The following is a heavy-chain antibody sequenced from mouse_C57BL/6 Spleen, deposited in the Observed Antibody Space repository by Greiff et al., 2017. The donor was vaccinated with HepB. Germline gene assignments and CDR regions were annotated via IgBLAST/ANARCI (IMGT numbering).Heavy chain of an antibody. V-gene: IGHV1-82*01. D-gene: IGHD2-4*01. Sequence: QVQLQQSGPELVKPGASVKISCKASGYAFSSSWMNWVKQRPGKGLEWIGRIYPGDGDTNYNGKFKGKATQTADKSSSTAYMQLSSLTSEDSAVYFCARTIYYDQGYFDYWGQGTTLTVSS. CDR2: IYPGDGDT. CDR3: ARTIYYDQGYFDY. J-gene: IGHJ2*01. CDR1: GYAFSSSW.